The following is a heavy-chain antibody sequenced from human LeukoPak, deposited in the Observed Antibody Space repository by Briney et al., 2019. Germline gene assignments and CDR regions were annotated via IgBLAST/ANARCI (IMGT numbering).Heavy chain of an antibody. CDR3: ARPYSSSAHGTFDL. CDR2: ILTSGTT. J-gene: IGHJ3*01. V-gene: IGHV4-4*09. Sequence: PSETLSLTCTVSGDSISNYFWGWIRQPPGKGLEWIGYILTSGTTNYNPSLKSRVTISVDTSKNQFSLKLNSVTAADTAVYYCARPYSSSAHGTFDLWGPGTKVTVSS. D-gene: IGHD6-13*01. CDR1: GDSISNYF.